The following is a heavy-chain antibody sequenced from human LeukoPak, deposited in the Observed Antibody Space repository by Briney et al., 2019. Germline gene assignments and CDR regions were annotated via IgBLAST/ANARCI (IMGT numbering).Heavy chain of an antibody. D-gene: IGHD4-23*01. CDR3: ARRAGGYSHPYDY. J-gene: IGHJ4*02. CDR1: GGSISSRNW. CDR2: IHHSGNTNYT. V-gene: IGHV4-4*02. Sequence: SETLSLTCDVSGGSISSRNWWSWVRQPPGKGLEWIGEIHHSGNTNYTNYNPSLKSRVTISVDKSKNQFSLKLSSVTAEDTAVYYCARRAGGYSHPYDYWGQGTLVTVSS.